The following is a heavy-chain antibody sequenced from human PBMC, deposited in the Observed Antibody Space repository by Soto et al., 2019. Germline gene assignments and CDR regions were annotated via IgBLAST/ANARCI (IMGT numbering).Heavy chain of an antibody. CDR1: GYTFTSYG. CDR2: ISAYNGNT. J-gene: IGHJ6*02. V-gene: IGHV1-18*01. Sequence: ASVKVSCKASGYTFTSYGISWVRQAPGQGLGWMGWISAYNGNTNYAQKLQGRVTMTTDTSTSTAYMELRSLRSDDTAVYYCARGHQNNYYYYYGMDVWGQGTTVTVSS. CDR3: ARGHQNNYYYYYGMDV.